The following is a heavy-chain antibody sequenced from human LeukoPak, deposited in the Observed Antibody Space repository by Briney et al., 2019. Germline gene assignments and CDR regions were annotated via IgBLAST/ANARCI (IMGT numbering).Heavy chain of an antibody. CDR1: GGTFSSYA. CDR3: ASPRHYYDSSGYIFDY. D-gene: IGHD3-22*01. CDR2: IIPIFGTA. J-gene: IGHJ4*02. V-gene: IGHV1-69*13. Sequence: SVKVSCKASGGTFSSYAISWVRQAPGQGLEWMGGIIPIFGTANYAQKFQGRVTITADESTSTAYMELSSLRSEDTAVYYCASPRHYYDSSGYIFDYWGQGTLVTVSS.